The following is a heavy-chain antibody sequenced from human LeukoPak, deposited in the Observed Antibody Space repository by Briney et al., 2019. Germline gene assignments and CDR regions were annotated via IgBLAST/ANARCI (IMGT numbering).Heavy chain of an antibody. CDR1: GFTFSSYS. CDR3: ARVFGAGYSDY. V-gene: IGHV3-21*01. J-gene: IGHJ4*02. CDR2: ISSSSNYI. D-gene: IGHD4/OR15-4a*01. Sequence: GGSLRLSCAASGFTFSSYSMNWVRQAPGKGLEWVSSISSSSNYIYYADSVKGRFTISRDNAKNSLSLQMNSLRAEDTAVYYCARVFGAGYSDYWGQGTLVTVSS.